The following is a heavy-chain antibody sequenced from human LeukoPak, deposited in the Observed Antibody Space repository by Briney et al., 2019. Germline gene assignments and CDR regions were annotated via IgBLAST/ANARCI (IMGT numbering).Heavy chain of an antibody. J-gene: IGHJ4*02. CDR2: IYYSGST. CDR3: ARVKSRYDSSGYYYFDY. V-gene: IGHV4-59*12. CDR1: GGSISSYY. D-gene: IGHD3-22*01. Sequence: PSETLSLTCTVSGGSISSYYWSWIRQPPGKGLEWIGYIYYSGSTNYNPSLKSRVTISVDTSKNQFSLKLSSVTAADTAVYYCARVKSRYDSSGYYYFDYWGQGTLVTVSS.